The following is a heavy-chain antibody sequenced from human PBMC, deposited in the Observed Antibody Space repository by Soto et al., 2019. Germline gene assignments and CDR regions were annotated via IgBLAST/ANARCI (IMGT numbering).Heavy chain of an antibody. J-gene: IGHJ6*02. D-gene: IGHD5-12*01. CDR1: GGSISSYY. CDR2: IYYSGGT. Sequence: PSETLSLTCTVSGGSISSYYWSWIRQPPGKGLEWIGYIYYSGGTNYNPSLKSRVTISVDTSKNQFSLKLSSVTAADTAVYYCARDREGRDGYNFGYYYYGMDVWGQGTTVTVSS. V-gene: IGHV4-59*01. CDR3: ARDREGRDGYNFGYYYYGMDV.